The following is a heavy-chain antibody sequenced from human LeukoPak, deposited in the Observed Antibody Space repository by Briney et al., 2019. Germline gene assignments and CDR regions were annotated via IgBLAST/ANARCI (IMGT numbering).Heavy chain of an antibody. J-gene: IGHJ5*02. V-gene: IGHV1-69*13. D-gene: IGHD2-15*01. CDR1: GGTFSSYA. CDR3: ARDLGYCSGGSCYGNWFDH. Sequence: ASVKVSCKASGGTFSSYAISWVRQAPGQGLEWMGGIIPIFGTANYAQKFQGRVTITADESTSTAYMELSSLRSEDTAVYYCARDLGYCSGGSCYGNWFDHWGQGTLVAVSS. CDR2: IIPIFGTA.